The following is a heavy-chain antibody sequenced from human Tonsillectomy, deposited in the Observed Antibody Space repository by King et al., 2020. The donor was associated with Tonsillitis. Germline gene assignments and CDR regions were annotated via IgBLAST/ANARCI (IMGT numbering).Heavy chain of an antibody. CDR1: GGSISSGGYY. D-gene: IGHD7-27*01. J-gene: IGHJ4*02. CDR2: IYYSGST. CDR3: ARFSPGDGDPYYFDY. Sequence: QLQESGPGLVKPSQTLSLTCTVSGGSISSGGYYWSWIRQHPGKGLEWIGYIYYSGSTSYNPSLKSRVTISVDTSKNQFSLKLSSVTAADTAVYYCARFSPGDGDPYYFDYWGQGTLVTVSS. V-gene: IGHV4-31*03.